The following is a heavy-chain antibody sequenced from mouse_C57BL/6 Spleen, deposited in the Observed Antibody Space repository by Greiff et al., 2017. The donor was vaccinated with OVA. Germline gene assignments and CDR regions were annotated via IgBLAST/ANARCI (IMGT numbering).Heavy chain of an antibody. CDR3: ARGRYDYDRNAMDY. J-gene: IGHJ4*01. D-gene: IGHD2-4*01. Sequence: QVQLQQPGAELVKPGASVKLSCKASGYTFTSYWMHWVKQRPGRGLEWIGRIDPNSGGTKYNEKFKSKATLTVDKPSSTAYMQLSSRTSEDSAVYYCARGRYDYDRNAMDYWGQGTSVTVSS. CDR1: GYTFTSYW. CDR2: IDPNSGGT. V-gene: IGHV1-72*01.